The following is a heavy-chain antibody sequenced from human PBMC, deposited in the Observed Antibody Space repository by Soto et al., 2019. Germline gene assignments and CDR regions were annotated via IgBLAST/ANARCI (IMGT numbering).Heavy chain of an antibody. Sequence: EVQLVESGGGLAQPGGSVRLSCAASGFTFSSYEMNWVRQAPGKTLEWVSYISSAGDSSYYADSVKSRFTISRDNSKNTLYLQMNSLRAEDTAVYYCAKDSSSGWYPIEFFDYWGQGTLVTVSS. CDR2: ISSAGDSS. V-gene: IGHV3-48*03. CDR3: AKDSSSGWYPIEFFDY. CDR1: GFTFSSYE. D-gene: IGHD6-19*01. J-gene: IGHJ4*02.